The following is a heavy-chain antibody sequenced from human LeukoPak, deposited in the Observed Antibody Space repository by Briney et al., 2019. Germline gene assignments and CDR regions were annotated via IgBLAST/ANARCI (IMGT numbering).Heavy chain of an antibody. CDR3: ANFGVVMHFDY. CDR2: ISGSGGST. J-gene: IGHJ4*02. Sequence: PGGSLRLSCAASGFTFSNYAMTWVRQAPGKGLEWVSAISGSGGSTYYADSVKGRFTISRDNSKNTLYLQMNSLRAEDTAVYYCANFGVVMHFDYWGQGTLVTVSS. D-gene: IGHD3-3*01. CDR1: GFTFSNYA. V-gene: IGHV3-23*01.